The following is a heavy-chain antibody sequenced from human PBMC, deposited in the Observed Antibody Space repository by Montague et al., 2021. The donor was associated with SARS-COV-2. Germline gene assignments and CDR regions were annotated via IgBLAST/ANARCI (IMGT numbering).Heavy chain of an antibody. V-gene: IGHV4-61*02. Sequence: TLSLTCTVSGASISTGIYYWSWIRQPAGKGLEWIGRIRTTGHTDYNSSFESRVIMSVDTSTNQFSLSLTSVTAADTAVYFCARFGSGTLKFDLWGQGTLVTVSS. CDR2: IRTTGHT. CDR3: ARFGSGTLKFDL. D-gene: IGHD1-26*01. J-gene: IGHJ4*02. CDR1: GASISTGIYY.